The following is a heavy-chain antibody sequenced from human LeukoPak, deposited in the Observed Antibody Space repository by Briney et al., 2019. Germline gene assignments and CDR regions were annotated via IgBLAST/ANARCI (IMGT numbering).Heavy chain of an antibody. CDR1: GFTFSSYA. D-gene: IGHD2-2*01. CDR2: ISGSGGST. Sequence: PGGSLRLSCAASGFTFSSYAMSWVRQAPGKGLEWVSAISGSGGSTYYADSVKGRFTISRDNAGKSMYLQMNSLRVEDTAVYYCARDLSTGMPGGFDYWGQGILVTVSS. V-gene: IGHV3-23*01. J-gene: IGHJ4*02. CDR3: ARDLSTGMPGGFDY.